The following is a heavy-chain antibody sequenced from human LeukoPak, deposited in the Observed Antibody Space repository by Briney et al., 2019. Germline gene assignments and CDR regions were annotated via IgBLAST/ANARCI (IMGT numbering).Heavy chain of an antibody. CDR3: ATFYYYDILTGYYY. J-gene: IGHJ4*02. Sequence: ASVKVSCKVSGYTLTELSMHWVRQAPGKGLEWMGGFDPEDGETIYAQKFQGRVTMTEDTSTDTAYMELSGLRSEDTAVYYCATFYYYDILTGYYYWGQGTLVTVSS. V-gene: IGHV1-24*01. D-gene: IGHD3-9*01. CDR2: FDPEDGET. CDR1: GYTLTELS.